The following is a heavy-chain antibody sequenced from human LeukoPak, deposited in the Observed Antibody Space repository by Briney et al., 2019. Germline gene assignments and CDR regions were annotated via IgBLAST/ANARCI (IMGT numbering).Heavy chain of an antibody. Sequence: PGGSLRLSCAASGVTLSTYAMSWARQAPGKGLEWVSGISSSGSDDNTYYADSVKGRFTISRDNSKNTLYLQMNSLRAEDTAVYYCARDLYGDYVSVDYWGQGTLVTVSS. J-gene: IGHJ4*02. D-gene: IGHD4-17*01. CDR2: ISSSGSDDNT. V-gene: IGHV3-23*01. CDR1: GVTLSTYA. CDR3: ARDLYGDYVSVDY.